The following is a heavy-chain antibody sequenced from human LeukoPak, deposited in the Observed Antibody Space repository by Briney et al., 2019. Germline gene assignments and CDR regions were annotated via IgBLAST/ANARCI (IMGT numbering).Heavy chain of an antibody. D-gene: IGHD6-13*01. J-gene: IGHJ1*01. CDR2: ISSSSSTI. CDR1: GFTFSSYS. Sequence: GGSLRLSCAASGFTFSSYSMNWVRQAPGEGLEWVSYISSSSSTIYYAGSVEGRFTISRDNAKNSLYLQMNSLRAEDTAVYYCARDSGPDSSPSISESSQHWGQGTLVTVSS. CDR3: ARDSGPDSSPSISESSQH. V-gene: IGHV3-48*01.